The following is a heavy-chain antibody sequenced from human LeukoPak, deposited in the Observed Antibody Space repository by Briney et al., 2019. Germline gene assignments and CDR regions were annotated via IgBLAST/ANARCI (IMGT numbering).Heavy chain of an antibody. CDR3: ARLPTGYSSSGTDY. J-gene: IGHJ4*02. CDR2: ISSSSSYI. D-gene: IGHD6-13*01. V-gene: IGHV3-21*01. CDR1: GFTVSSNY. Sequence: PGGSLRLSCAASGFTVSSNYMNWVRQAPGKGLEWVSSISSSSSYIYYADSVKGRFTISRDNAKNSLYLQMNSLRAEDTAVYYCARLPTGYSSSGTDYWGQGTLVTVSS.